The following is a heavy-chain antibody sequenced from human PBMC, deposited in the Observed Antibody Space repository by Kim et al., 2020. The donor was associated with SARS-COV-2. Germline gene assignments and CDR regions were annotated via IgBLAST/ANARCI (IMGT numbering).Heavy chain of an antibody. Sequence: SETLSLTCAVYGGSFSGYYWSWIRQPPGKGLEWIGEINHSGSTNYNPSLKSRVTISVDTSKNQFSLKLSSVTAADTAVYYCARGILWFGGNYLYYYYYMDVWGKGTTVTVSS. CDR3: ARGILWFGGNYLYYYYYMDV. V-gene: IGHV4-34*01. CDR1: GGSFSGYY. CDR2: INHSGST. J-gene: IGHJ6*03. D-gene: IGHD3-10*01.